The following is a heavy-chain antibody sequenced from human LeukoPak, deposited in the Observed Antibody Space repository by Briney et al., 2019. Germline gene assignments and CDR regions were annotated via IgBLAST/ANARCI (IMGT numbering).Heavy chain of an antibody. D-gene: IGHD6-13*01. V-gene: IGHV3-48*03. CDR1: GFTFSSYE. Sequence: GGSLRLSCAASGFTFSSYEMNWVRQAPGKGLEWVSYISSSGSTIYYADSVKGRFTISRDNAKNSLYLQMNSLRAEDTAVYYCARGEYEGSSRYSGSDYWGQGTLVTVSS. J-gene: IGHJ4*02. CDR2: ISSSGSTI. CDR3: ARGEYEGSSRYSGSDY.